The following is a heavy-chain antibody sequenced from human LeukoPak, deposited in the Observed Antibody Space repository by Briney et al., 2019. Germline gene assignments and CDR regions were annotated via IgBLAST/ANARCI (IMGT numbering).Heavy chain of an antibody. V-gene: IGHV3-21*01. CDR3: TSVLYYVSSSYLGLGY. Sequence: GGSLRLSCGASGFIFRSYTMEWVRQAPGKGLEWVSSISTGGSNIVYADSVKGRFTISRDNTKNSLYLQMNSLRAEDTAVYYYTSVLYYVSSSYLGLGYWGQGTLVTVSS. CDR2: ISTGGSNI. CDR1: GFIFRSYT. D-gene: IGHD3-10*02. J-gene: IGHJ4*02.